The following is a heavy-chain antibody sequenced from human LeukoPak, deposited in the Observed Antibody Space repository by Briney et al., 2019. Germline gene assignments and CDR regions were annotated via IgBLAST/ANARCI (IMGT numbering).Heavy chain of an antibody. V-gene: IGHV4-59*08. CDR2: IYYSGST. D-gene: IGHD3-16*02. Sequence: PSETLSLTCTVSGGSISSYYWSWIRQPPGKGLEWIGYIYYSGSTNYSPSLKSRVTISVDTSKNQFSLKLSSVTAADTAVYYCASHGIRDYVWGSYRYSWFDPWGQGTLVTVSS. J-gene: IGHJ5*02. CDR1: GGSISSYY. CDR3: ASHGIRDYVWGSYRYSWFDP.